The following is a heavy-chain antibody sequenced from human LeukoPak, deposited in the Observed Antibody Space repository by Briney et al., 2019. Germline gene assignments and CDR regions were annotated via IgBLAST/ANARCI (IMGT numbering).Heavy chain of an antibody. CDR2: TSGSGGST. D-gene: IGHD1-14*01. V-gene: IGHV3-23*01. CDR1: GFTFRSYA. Sequence: GGSLRLSCAAYGFTFRSYAMSWVRQAPGKGLEWASATSGSGGSTYYADSVKGRFTISRDNAKNSVYLQMNSLRGDDTAVYYCARRGNQVNYWGQGAQVTVSS. J-gene: IGHJ4*02. CDR3: ARRGNQVNY.